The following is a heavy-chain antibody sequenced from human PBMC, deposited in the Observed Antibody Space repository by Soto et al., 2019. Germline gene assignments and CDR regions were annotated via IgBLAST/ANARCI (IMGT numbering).Heavy chain of an antibody. J-gene: IGHJ4*02. D-gene: IGHD3-10*01. CDR1: GFTFSSYA. CDR3: AKQRPRGVNKGGSY. Sequence: GGSLRLSCAASGFTFSSYAMSWVRQAPGKGLEWVSAISGIGGSTYYADSVKGRFTISRDNSKNTLYLQMNSLRAEDTAVYYCAKQRPRGVNKGGSYWGQGTLVTVSS. V-gene: IGHV3-23*01. CDR2: ISGIGGST.